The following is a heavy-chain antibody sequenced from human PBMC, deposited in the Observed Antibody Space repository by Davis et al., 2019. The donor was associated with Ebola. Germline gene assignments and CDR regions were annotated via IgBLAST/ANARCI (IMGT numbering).Heavy chain of an antibody. CDR3: ARLVAQYDSDAYAYFDF. CDR1: GGSISSYY. D-gene: IGHD3-16*01. J-gene: IGHJ4*02. Sequence: MPSETLSLTCTVSGGSISSYYWSWIRQPPGKGLEWIGYIYYSGSTNYNPSLKSRVTISVDTSKNQFSLKLSSVTAADTAVYYCARLVAQYDSDAYAYFDFWGQGTQVTVSS. CDR2: IYYSGST. V-gene: IGHV4-59*01.